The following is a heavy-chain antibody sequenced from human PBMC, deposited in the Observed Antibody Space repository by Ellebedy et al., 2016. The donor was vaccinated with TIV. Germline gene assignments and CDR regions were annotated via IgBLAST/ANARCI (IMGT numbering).Heavy chain of an antibody. CDR1: GGSISSYY. Sequence: MPSETLSLTCTVSGGSISSYYWSWIRQPPGKGLEWIGYIYYSGTTNYNHSFQSRVTISVDSSKNQFSLKLSSLSAADTAVYYCASGVPATTGHFYYYGMGVWGQGTTVTVSS. V-gene: IGHV4-59*01. CDR2: IYYSGTT. J-gene: IGHJ6*02. CDR3: ASGVPATTGHFYYYGMGV. D-gene: IGHD1-1*01.